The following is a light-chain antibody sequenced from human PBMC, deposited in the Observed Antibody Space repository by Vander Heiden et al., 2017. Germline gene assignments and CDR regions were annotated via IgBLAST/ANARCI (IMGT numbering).Light chain of an antibody. V-gene: IGLV1-40*01. CDR3: QSYDSSLSGSV. CDR1: SSNIGAGYD. Sequence: QSVLTQPPPVSGPPGQRVTISCPGRSSNIGAGYDVHWYQQLPGTAPKLLMYGNNNRPSGVPDRVSGSKSGTSASLAITGLQAEDEADYYCQSYDSSLSGSVFGGGTKLTVL. J-gene: IGLJ2*01. CDR2: GNN.